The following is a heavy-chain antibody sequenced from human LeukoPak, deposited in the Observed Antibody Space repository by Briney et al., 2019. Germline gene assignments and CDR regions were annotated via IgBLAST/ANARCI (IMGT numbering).Heavy chain of an antibody. J-gene: IGHJ4*02. D-gene: IGHD3-10*01. CDR3: AKTGVYYYGSGSYSDY. Sequence: GGSLRLSCAASGFTFSSYAMSWVRQAPGKGLEWVSAISGSGGSTYYADSVKGRFTISRDNSKNTLYLQMNSLRAEDTAVYYCAKTGVYYYGSGSYSDYWGQGTLVTVSS. CDR2: ISGSGGST. CDR1: GFTFSSYA. V-gene: IGHV3-23*01.